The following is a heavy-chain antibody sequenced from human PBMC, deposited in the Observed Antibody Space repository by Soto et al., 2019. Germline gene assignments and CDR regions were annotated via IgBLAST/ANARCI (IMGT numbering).Heavy chain of an antibody. Sequence: PGGSLRLSCAASGFTFSSYSMNWVRQAPGKGLEWVSSISSSSSYIYYADSVKGRFTISRDNAKNSLYLQMNSLRAEDTAVYYCARPDDYDFWSGPGGAFDIWGQGTMVTVSS. CDR1: GFTFSSYS. CDR2: ISSSSSYI. D-gene: IGHD3-3*01. J-gene: IGHJ3*02. V-gene: IGHV3-21*01. CDR3: ARPDDYDFWSGPGGAFDI.